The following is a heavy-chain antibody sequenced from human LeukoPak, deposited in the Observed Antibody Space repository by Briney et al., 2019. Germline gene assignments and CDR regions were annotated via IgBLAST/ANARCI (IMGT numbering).Heavy chain of an antibody. V-gene: IGHV5-51*01. CDR2: IYPGDSDT. CDR3: ARRYYGSGSYYNWFDP. D-gene: IGHD3-10*01. J-gene: IGHJ5*02. Sequence: GESLKISCKGSGYSFTSYWIGWVRQMPGKGLEWMGIIYPGDSDTRYSPSFQGQVTISADKSISTAYLQWSSLKASDTAMYYCARRYYGSGSYYNWFDPWGQGTLVTVSS. CDR1: GYSFTSYW.